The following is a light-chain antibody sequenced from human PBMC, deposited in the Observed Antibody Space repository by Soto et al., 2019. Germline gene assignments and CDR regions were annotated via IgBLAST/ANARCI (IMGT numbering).Light chain of an antibody. CDR2: DAS. V-gene: IGKV1-33*01. CDR1: QDITNS. Sequence: DIQMTHSPSSLSASVGDRVTITCQASQDITNSLNWYQQKPGKAPKLLIYDASNLETGVPSRFSGSGSGTDFTVTISSLQPEDIATYYCQQYDNFPITFGQGTRLEIK. CDR3: QQYDNFPIT. J-gene: IGKJ5*01.